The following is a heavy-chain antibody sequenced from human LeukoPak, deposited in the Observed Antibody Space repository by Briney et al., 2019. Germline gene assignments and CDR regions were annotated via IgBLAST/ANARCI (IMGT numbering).Heavy chain of an antibody. CDR3: ARELYYDSSGYHPSFYFAY. V-gene: IGHV1-69*08. Sequence: SVKVSCKASGGTFSSYTTNWVRHAPRQGLGWVGRIIPIFGTANYAQKFQGRVTITADKSTSTVYMKLSSLRSEDTAVYYCARELYYDSSGYHPSFYFAYWGQGTLVTVSS. J-gene: IGHJ4*02. CDR1: GGTFSSYT. D-gene: IGHD3-22*01. CDR2: IIPIFGTA.